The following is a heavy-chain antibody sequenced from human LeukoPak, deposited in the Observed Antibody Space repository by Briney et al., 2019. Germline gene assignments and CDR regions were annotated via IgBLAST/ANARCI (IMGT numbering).Heavy chain of an antibody. Sequence: SETLSLTCTVSGGSISSSSYYWGWIRQPPGKGLKWIGSIYYSGSTYYNPSLKSRVTISVDTSKNQFSLKLSSVTAADTAVYYCARRFDSGWDDAFDIWGQGTMVTVSS. V-gene: IGHV4-39*01. CDR1: GGSISSSSYY. CDR2: IYYSGST. J-gene: IGHJ3*02. CDR3: ARRFDSGWDDAFDI. D-gene: IGHD6-19*01.